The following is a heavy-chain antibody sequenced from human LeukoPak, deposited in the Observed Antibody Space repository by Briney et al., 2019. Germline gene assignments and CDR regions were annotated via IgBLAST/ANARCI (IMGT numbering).Heavy chain of an antibody. CDR2: IFTSGSS. V-gene: IGHV4-4*07. D-gene: IGHD4/OR15-4a*01. CDR3: SRGGANDL. CDR1: GGSITSDY. Sequence: SETLSLTCTVSGGSITSDYWSWIRQPAEKGLEWIGRIFTSGSSTYNPSLKSRVTMSLDTSKNEFYLELSSVTAADTAIYFCSRGGANDLWGQGTLVTVSS. J-gene: IGHJ5*02.